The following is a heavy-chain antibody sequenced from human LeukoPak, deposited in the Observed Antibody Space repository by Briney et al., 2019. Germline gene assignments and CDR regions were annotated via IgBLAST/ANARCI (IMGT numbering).Heavy chain of an antibody. CDR1: GGSVSSSGSY. CDR2: IYYSGST. J-gene: IGHJ4*02. CDR3: ARAKGHYANFDY. V-gene: IGHV4-61*08. D-gene: IGHD4-17*01. Sequence: PSETLSLTCTVSGGSVSSSGSYWSWIRQPPGKGLEWFAYIYYSGSTTYNPSLKSRVIISVDTSKNQFSLRLSSVTAADTAVYYCARAKGHYANFDYWGQGTLVTVSS.